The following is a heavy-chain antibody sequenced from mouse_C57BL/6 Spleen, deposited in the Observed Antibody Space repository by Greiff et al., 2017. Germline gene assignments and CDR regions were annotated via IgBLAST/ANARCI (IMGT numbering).Heavy chain of an antibody. CDR3: ARRDYPAPYWYFDV. J-gene: IGHJ1*03. CDR1: GYAFSSYW. D-gene: IGHD2-4*01. CDR2: IYPGDGDT. Sequence: VQLQQSGAELVKPGASVKISCKASGYAFSSYWMNWVKQRPGKGLEWIGQIYPGDGDTNYNGKFKGKATLTADKSSSTAYMQLSSLTSEDSAVYFCARRDYPAPYWYFDVWGTGTTVTVSS. V-gene: IGHV1-80*01.